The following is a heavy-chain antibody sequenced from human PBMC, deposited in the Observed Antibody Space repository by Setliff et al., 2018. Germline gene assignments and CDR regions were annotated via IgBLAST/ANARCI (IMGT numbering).Heavy chain of an antibody. D-gene: IGHD6-19*01. CDR1: GYTFITYG. Sequence: ASVKVSCKASGYTFITYGVNWVRQAPGQGLEWMGWISAYNGNTNYAQNLQDRVTMTTDTSTSTAYMELRSLRSDDTAIYYCAKPRPGWPAGFDSWGQGTLVTVSS. V-gene: IGHV1-18*01. CDR3: AKPRPGWPAGFDS. J-gene: IGHJ4*02. CDR2: ISAYNGNT.